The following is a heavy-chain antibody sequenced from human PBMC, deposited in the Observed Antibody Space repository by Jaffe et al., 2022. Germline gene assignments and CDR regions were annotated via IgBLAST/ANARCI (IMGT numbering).Heavy chain of an antibody. CDR2: INPNSGGT. J-gene: IGHJ6*03. V-gene: IGHV1-2*06. Sequence: QVQLVQSGAEVKKPGASVKVSCKASGYTFTGYYMHWVRQAPGQGLEWMGRINPNSGGTNYAQKFQGRVTMTRDTSISTAYMELSRLRSDDTAVYYCARDYRLYYYYYYMDVWGKGTTVTVSS. D-gene: IGHD3-16*02. CDR1: GYTFTGYY. CDR3: ARDYRLYYYYYYMDV.